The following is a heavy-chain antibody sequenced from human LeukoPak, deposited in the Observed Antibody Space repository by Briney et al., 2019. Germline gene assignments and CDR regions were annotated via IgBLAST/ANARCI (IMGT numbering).Heavy chain of an antibody. D-gene: IGHD2-15*01. CDR3: ARDRLLNWFDP. V-gene: IGHV4-4*07. J-gene: IGHJ5*02. CDR2: IYTSGST. Sequence: SETLSLTXTVSGGSISSYYWSWIRQPAGKGLEWIGRIYTSGSTNYNPSLKSRVTMSVDTSKNQFSLTLSSVTAADTAVYYCARDRLLNWFDPWGQGTLVTVSS. CDR1: GGSISSYY.